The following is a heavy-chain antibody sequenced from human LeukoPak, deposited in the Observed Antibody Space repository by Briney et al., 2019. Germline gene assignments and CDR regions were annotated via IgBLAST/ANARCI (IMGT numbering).Heavy chain of an antibody. J-gene: IGHJ5*01. CDR3: ARGQVPAARGFYWSDS. V-gene: IGHV4-34*01. D-gene: IGHD2-2*01. CDR1: GWSFNDHY. Sequence: PSETLSLTCAVYGWSFNDHYWNWIRQPPGKGLEWIGEINARGDTNFNPSLKSRVTISVDSSKNQFSLTLRSMIAADTAVYYCARGQVPAARGFYWSDSWGQGNPVTVSS. CDR2: INARGDT.